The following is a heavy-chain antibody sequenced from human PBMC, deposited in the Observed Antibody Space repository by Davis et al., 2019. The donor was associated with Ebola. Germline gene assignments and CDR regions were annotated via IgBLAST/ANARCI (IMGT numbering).Heavy chain of an antibody. V-gene: IGHV1-46*01. J-gene: IGHJ5*02. D-gene: IGHD3-10*01. CDR2: INPSGGST. Sequence: AASVKVSCKASGYTFTSYYMHWVRQAPGQGLEWMGIINPSGGSTSYAQKFQGRVTMTRDTSTSTVYMELSSLRSEDTAVYYCARDYYGSGSYFSFDPWGQGTLVTVSS. CDR1: GYTFTSYY. CDR3: ARDYYGSGSYFSFDP.